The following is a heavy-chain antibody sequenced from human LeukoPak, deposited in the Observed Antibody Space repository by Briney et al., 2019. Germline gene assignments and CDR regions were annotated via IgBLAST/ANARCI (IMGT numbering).Heavy chain of an antibody. V-gene: IGHV4-34*01. CDR3: ARMRAAMAYYYYGMDV. CDR2: INHSGST. Sequence: PSETLSLTCAVYGGSFSGYYWSWIRQPPGKGLEWIGEINHSGSTNYNPSLKSRVTISVDTPKNQFSLKLSSVTAADTAVYYCARMRAAMAYYYYGMDVWGKGTTVTVSS. CDR1: GGSFSGYY. J-gene: IGHJ6*04. D-gene: IGHD5-18*01.